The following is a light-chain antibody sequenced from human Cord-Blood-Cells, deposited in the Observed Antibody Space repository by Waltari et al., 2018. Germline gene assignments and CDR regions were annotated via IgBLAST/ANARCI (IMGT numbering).Light chain of an antibody. Sequence: EIVLTQSPATLSLSPGERATLSCRAIQGVSSYLAWYQQKPGQDPRLRIYDASHRATGIPARFSGSGSGTDFTLTISSLEPEDFAVYYCQQPRTFGQGTKVEIK. V-gene: IGKV3-11*01. CDR2: DAS. CDR3: QQPRT. CDR1: QGVSSY. J-gene: IGKJ1*01.